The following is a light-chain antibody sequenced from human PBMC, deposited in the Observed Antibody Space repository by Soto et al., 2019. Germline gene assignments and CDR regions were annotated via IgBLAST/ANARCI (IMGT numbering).Light chain of an antibody. CDR1: QSIRYY. CDR2: GAS. Sequence: DIQLTQSPPTLSASVGDRVTITCRASQSIRYYLAWYQQMPGKAPKLLIYGASSLQSGVPSRFSGSGSGTEFTPTISSLQPDDYATYFCQHHNSYSQTFGQGTKVEI. V-gene: IGKV1-5*01. J-gene: IGKJ1*01. CDR3: QHHNSYSQT.